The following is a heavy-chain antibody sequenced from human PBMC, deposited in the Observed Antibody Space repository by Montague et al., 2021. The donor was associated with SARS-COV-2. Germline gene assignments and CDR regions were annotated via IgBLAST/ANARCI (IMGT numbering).Heavy chain of an antibody. CDR2: IAYSGST. D-gene: IGHD4-23*01. J-gene: IGHJ2*01. CDR3: ARHVAPCGGNCRNWYFDL. V-gene: IGHV4-39*01. Sequence: SETLSLTCTVSGGSISSNLFYWGWIRQLPGKGLEWIGSIAYSGSTYYXXXLKSRVTLSVDTSKNQFSLKLISLTAADTAMYYCARHVAPCGGNCRNWYFDLWGHATLVTVSS. CDR1: GGSISSNLFY.